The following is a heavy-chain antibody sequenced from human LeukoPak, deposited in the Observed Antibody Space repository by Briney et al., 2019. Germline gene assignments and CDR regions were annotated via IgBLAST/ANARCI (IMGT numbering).Heavy chain of an antibody. D-gene: IGHD4-23*01. Sequence: PGGSLRLSCAASGFTFSTYGMNGLRQAPGKGLECVSAVSGSGSTTYYARSVKGRFTVSRDNSKNTLYLQMNSMRVDDTAVYYCEKSLDYGGNRARLDFWGQGTLVTVSS. CDR3: EKSLDYGGNRARLDF. V-gene: IGHV3-23*01. J-gene: IGHJ4*02. CDR2: VSGSGSTT. CDR1: GFTFSTYG.